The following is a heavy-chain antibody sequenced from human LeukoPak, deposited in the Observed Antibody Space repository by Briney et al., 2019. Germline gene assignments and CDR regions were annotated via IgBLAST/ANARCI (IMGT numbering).Heavy chain of an antibody. J-gene: IGHJ4*02. CDR3: ARTYSSTGTLGFDY. V-gene: IGHV1-69*13. CDR1: GGTFSSYA. Sequence: SVKVSCKASGGTFSSYAISWVRQAPGQGLEWMGGIIPIFGTANYAQKFQGRDTITADESTSTAYMELSSLRSEDTAVYYCARTYSSTGTLGFDYWGQGTLVTVSS. CDR2: IIPIFGTA. D-gene: IGHD6-13*01.